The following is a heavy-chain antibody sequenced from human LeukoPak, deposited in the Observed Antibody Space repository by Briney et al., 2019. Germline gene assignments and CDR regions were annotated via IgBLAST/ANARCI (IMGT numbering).Heavy chain of an antibody. J-gene: IGHJ4*02. CDR1: GFTFSTYW. CDR2: VNGDGSST. D-gene: IGHD6-13*01. CDR3: ARDGIAAVDFDY. Sequence: GGSLRLSCAASGFTFSTYWMHWVRQAPGKGLVRVSRVNGDGSSTNYADSVKGRFTISRDNAKNTLYLQMNSLRAEDTAVYYCARDGIAAVDFDYWGQGTLVTVSS. V-gene: IGHV3-74*01.